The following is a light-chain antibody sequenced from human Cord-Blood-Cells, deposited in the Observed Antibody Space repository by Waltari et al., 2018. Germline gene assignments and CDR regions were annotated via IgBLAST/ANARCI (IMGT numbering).Light chain of an antibody. CDR3: CSYAGSYV. CDR1: SSDVGGYNY. J-gene: IGLJ1*01. CDR2: DVS. V-gene: IGLV2-11*01. Sequence: QSALTQPRSVSGSPGQSVTISCTGTSSDVGGYNYVSWYQQHPGKAPKLMIYDVSKRPSRVPDRFSCSKSGNTASLTISGLQAEDEADYYCCSYAGSYVFGTGTKVTVL.